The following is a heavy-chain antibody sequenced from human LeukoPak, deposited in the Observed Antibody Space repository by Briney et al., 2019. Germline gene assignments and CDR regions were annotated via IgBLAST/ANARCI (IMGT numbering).Heavy chain of an antibody. J-gene: IGHJ4*02. Sequence: GGSLRLSCAASGFTFSSYAMSWVRQAPGKGLEWVSGISGSGGSTYYVDSVKGRFTISRDKSKNTLYLQMNSLRAEDTAVYYCAKVTDYYDSNGYYDYWGQGTLVTVSS. CDR2: ISGSGGST. V-gene: IGHV3-23*01. CDR3: AKVTDYYDSNGYYDY. CDR1: GFTFSSYA. D-gene: IGHD3-22*01.